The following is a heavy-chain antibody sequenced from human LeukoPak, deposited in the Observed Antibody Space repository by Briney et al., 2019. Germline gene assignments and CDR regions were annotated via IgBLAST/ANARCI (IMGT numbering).Heavy chain of an antibody. Sequence: ASVKVSCKASGYTFTNYDIMWVRQATGQGREWMGWMNSNSGSTGYAQKFQGRVTMTRDTSINTAYMELHSLTSEDTAVYYCARGRGGTVVRGYLDYWGQGTLVTVSS. D-gene: IGHD3-10*01. V-gene: IGHV1-8*01. CDR2: MNSNSGST. CDR3: ARGRGGTVVRGYLDY. J-gene: IGHJ4*02. CDR1: GYTFTNYD.